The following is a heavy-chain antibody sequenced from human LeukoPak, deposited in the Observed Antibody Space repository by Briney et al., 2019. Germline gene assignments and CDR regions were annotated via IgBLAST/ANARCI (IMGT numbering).Heavy chain of an antibody. Sequence: GGSLRLSCAASGFTFSSYAMSWVRQAPGKGLEWVSVIYSGGSTYYADSVKGRFTISRDNSKNTLYLQMNSLRAEDTAVYHCARGDGIAAAQGWGQGTLVTVSS. J-gene: IGHJ4*02. CDR1: GFTFSSYA. CDR2: IYSGGST. V-gene: IGHV3-66*01. D-gene: IGHD6-13*01. CDR3: ARGDGIAAAQG.